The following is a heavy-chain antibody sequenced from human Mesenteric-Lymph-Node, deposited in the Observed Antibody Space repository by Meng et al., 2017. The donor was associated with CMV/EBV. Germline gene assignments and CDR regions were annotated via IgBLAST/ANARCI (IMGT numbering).Heavy chain of an antibody. V-gene: IGHV4-34*01. CDR2: INHSGST. Sequence: SETLSLTCAVYGGSFSGYYWSWIRQPPGKGLEWIGEINHSGSTNYNPSLKSRVTISVDTSKNQFSLKLSSVTAADTAVYFCAGSRAQLLYALGDFWGQGTLVTVSS. CDR1: GGSFSGYY. D-gene: IGHD2-2*02. CDR3: AGSRAQLLYALGDF. J-gene: IGHJ4*02.